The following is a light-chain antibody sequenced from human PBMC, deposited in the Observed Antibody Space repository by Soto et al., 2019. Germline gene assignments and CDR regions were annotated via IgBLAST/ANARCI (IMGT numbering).Light chain of an antibody. V-gene: IGKV3-15*01. CDR2: GVS. Sequence: TLLTQSPVTLSVSPGEGATLSCRASEKINSNLAWYQQKPGQAPRLLIYGVSTRAAGVPARFSGSGSGTEFTLTISSLQSEDFAVYYCQQYDKWRTVGQGTKVDIK. CDR1: EKINSN. CDR3: QQYDKWRT. J-gene: IGKJ1*01.